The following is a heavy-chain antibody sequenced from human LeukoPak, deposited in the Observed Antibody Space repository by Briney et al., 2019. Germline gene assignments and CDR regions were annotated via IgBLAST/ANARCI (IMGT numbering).Heavy chain of an antibody. CDR3: ARQRISSFSDY. J-gene: IGHJ4*02. CDR2: VYYSGST. D-gene: IGHD6-13*01. Sequence: SETLSLTCTVSGGSISSSTYYWGWIRQPPGKGLEWIGNVYYSGSTYYNPSLKSRVTISVDTSKNQFSLKLSSVTAADTAVCYCARQRISSFSDYWGQGTLVTVSS. V-gene: IGHV4-39*01. CDR1: GGSISSSTYY.